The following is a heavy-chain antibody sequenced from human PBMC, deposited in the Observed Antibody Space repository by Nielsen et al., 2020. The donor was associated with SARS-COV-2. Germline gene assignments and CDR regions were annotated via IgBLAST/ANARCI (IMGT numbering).Heavy chain of an antibody. J-gene: IGHJ5*02. CDR2: FIPFLGKA. CDR1: GGTFRRHA. CDR3: ASGSIAAAGTDNWFDP. Sequence: SVKVSCKAYGGTFRRHAISWVRQAPGQGLEWMGRFIPFLGKANYAQKFQGRVTITADKSTSTAYMELSSLRSEDTAVYYCASGSIAAAGTDNWFDPWGQGTLVTVSS. D-gene: IGHD6-13*01. V-gene: IGHV1-69*04.